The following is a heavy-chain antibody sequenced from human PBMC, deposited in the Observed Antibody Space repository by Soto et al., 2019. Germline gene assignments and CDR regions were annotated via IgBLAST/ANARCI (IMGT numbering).Heavy chain of an antibody. CDR1: GYTFTSYD. J-gene: IGHJ3*02. CDR3: ARGAPPADDAFDI. Sequence: ASVKVSCKASGYTFTSYDINWVRQATGQGLEWMGWMNPNSGNTGYAQKFQGRVTMTRNTSISTAYMELCSLRSEDTAVYYCARGAPPADDAFDIWGQGTMVTVSS. CDR2: MNPNSGNT. V-gene: IGHV1-8*01.